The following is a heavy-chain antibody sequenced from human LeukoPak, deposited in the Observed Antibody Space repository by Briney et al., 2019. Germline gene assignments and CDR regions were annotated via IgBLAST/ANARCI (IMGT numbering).Heavy chain of an antibody. CDR2: IYYSGST. V-gene: IGHV4-39*01. CDR3: ARGKEYDFWSGYEPPDAFDI. J-gene: IGHJ3*02. CDR1: GGSISRRRYY. Sequence: SETLSLTCTVSGGSISRRRYYWRCIRQPPGKGLEWIASIYYSGSTYYSPSLESRVTISADRSKHQFSLKLSSVTAADTAVYYCARGKEYDFWSGYEPPDAFDIWGQGTMVTVCS. D-gene: IGHD3-3*01.